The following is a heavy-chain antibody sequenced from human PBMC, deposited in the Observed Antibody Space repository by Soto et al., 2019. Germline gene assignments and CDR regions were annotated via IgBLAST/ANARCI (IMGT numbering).Heavy chain of an antibody. Sequence: GGSMRLSCAASGFSLSGYWMHWVRQAPGKGLVWISRIDTYGSATKYADSVEGRFSISKDNAENTLYLQMNNLRADDTAVYYCVRVLKSIGWDNDVFDIWGQGTMVTVSS. J-gene: IGHJ3*02. CDR1: GFSLSGYW. V-gene: IGHV3-74*01. CDR3: VRVLKSIGWDNDVFDI. D-gene: IGHD6-19*01. CDR2: IDTYGSAT.